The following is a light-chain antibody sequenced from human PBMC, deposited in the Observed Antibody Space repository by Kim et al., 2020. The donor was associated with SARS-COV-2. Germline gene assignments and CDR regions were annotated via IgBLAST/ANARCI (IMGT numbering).Light chain of an antibody. CDR1: QSISIY. CDR3: QQSYSTPWT. J-gene: IGKJ1*01. V-gene: IGKV1-39*01. CDR2: AAS. Sequence: DIQMTQSPSSLSASVGDRVTITCRASQSISIYLNWYQQKPGKAPKLLIYAASSLQSGVPSRFSGSGSGTDFTLTISSLQPEYFATYYCQQSYSTPWTFGQGTQVDIK.